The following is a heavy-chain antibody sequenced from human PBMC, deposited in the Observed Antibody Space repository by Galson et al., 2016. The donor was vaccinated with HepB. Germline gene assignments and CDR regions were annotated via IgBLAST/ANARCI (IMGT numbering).Heavy chain of an antibody. Sequence: GSLRLSCAASGITFNTYNMVWVRQAPGKGLEWVSYISTSSSPISYRDSVKGRFTISRDNTKNSLYLQLNSLRAEDTAVYYCARIIKTGTTSHFDYWGQGTLVTVSS. V-gene: IGHV3-21*01. CDR2: ISTSSSPI. CDR1: GITFNTYN. CDR3: ARIIKTGTTSHFDY. J-gene: IGHJ4*02. D-gene: IGHD1-7*01.